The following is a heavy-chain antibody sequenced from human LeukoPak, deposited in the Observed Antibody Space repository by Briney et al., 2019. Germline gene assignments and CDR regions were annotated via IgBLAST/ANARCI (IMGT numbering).Heavy chain of an antibody. CDR2: ISSSSTSI. V-gene: IGHV3-48*01. CDR3: ARDRWTAMKD. CDR1: GFTFSGYT. D-gene: IGHD5-18*01. Sequence: GGSLRLSCAASGFTFSGYTMNWVRQAPGKGLECVSYISSSSTSIYYADSVKGRFTISRDNAKNSLWLQMNSLRAEDTAVYYCARDRWTAMKDWGPGTLATVSS. J-gene: IGHJ4*02.